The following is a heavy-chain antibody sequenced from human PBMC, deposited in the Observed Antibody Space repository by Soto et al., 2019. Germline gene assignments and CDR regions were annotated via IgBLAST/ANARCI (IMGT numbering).Heavy chain of an antibody. CDR2: ISGSGSST. D-gene: IGHD1-26*01. V-gene: IGHV3-23*01. CDR1: GFTFSGYA. CDR3: AKDRAIVGALDP. J-gene: IGHJ5*02. Sequence: GGSLRLSCVVSGFTFSGYAMSWVRQAPGKGLEWVSAISGSGSSTYYGDSVKGRFTISRDNSKSTLYLQMNSLRAEDTAVYYCAKDRAIVGALDPWGQGTLVTVSS.